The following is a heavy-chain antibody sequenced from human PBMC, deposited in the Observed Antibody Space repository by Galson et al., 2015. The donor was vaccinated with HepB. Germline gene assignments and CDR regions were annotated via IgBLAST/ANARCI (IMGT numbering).Heavy chain of an antibody. J-gene: IGHJ4*02. CDR1: GYTFTSYG. CDR3: ARDGWEPLPDY. CDR2: INTNTGNP. Sequence: SVKVSCKASGYTFTSYGMNWVRQAPGEGLEWMGWINTNTGNPTYAQGFTGRFVFSLDTSVSTAYLQISSLKAEDTAVYYCARDGWEPLPDYWGQGTLVTVSS. V-gene: IGHV7-4-1*02. D-gene: IGHD1-26*01.